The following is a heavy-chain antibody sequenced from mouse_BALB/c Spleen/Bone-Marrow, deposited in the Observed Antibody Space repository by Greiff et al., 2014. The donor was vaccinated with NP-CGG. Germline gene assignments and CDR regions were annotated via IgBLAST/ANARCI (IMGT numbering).Heavy chain of an antibody. CDR1: GFTFSSFG. V-gene: IGHV5-17*02. CDR2: ISSGSSTI. D-gene: IGHD1-1*01. J-gene: IGHJ4*01. Sequence: AASGFTFSSFGMHWVRQAPEKGLEWVAYISSGSSTIYYADTVKGRFTISRDNPKNTLFLQMTSLRSEDTAMYYCARSGYYGSSPYYAMDYWGQGTSVTVSS. CDR3: ARSGYYGSSPYYAMDY.